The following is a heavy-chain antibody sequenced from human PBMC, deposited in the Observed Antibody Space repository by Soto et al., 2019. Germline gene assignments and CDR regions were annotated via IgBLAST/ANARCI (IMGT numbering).Heavy chain of an antibody. J-gene: IGHJ6*02. CDR3: VRENFYYGMDV. CDR2: INSSGNT. V-gene: IGHV3-66*01. Sequence: EVQLVESGGTLVQPGGSLRLSCAASGFDASVNYMTWVRQAPVKGLEWVSAINSSGNTFYADSVKGRFTISRDNSKNTLYLQMNSLRVEDTAMYYCVRENFYYGMDVWGQGTAVTVSS. CDR1: GFDASVNY.